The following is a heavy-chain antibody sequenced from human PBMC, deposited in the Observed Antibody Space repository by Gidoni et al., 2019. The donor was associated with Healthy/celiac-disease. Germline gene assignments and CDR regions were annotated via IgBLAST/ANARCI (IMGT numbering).Heavy chain of an antibody. V-gene: IGHV5-51*01. CDR3: ARLRPITDYDILTHLYDY. D-gene: IGHD3-9*01. J-gene: IGHJ4*02. CDR2: IYPGDSDT. CDR1: GYSFTSYW. Sequence: EVQLVQSGAEVKKPGESLKISCKGSGYSFTSYWIGWVRQMPGKGLEWMGIIYPGDSDTRYSPSFQGQVTISADKSISTAYLQWSSLKASDTAMYYCARLRPITDYDILTHLYDYWGQGTLVTVSS.